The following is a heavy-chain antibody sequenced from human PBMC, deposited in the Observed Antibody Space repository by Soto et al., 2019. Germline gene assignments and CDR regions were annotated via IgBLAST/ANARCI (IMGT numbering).Heavy chain of an antibody. V-gene: IGHV3-21*01. J-gene: IGHJ5*02. D-gene: IGHD3-9*01. CDR3: ARSGIESRTGSSP. CDR2: ISSTSAYI. CDR1: GFTFSIYS. Sequence: EVQLVESGGGLVKPGGSLRLSCVGSGFTFSIYSMTWVRQTPGKGLEWVASISSTSAYIYYADSVKGRFNISTDNAANSLYLQMNSLRVDDTAVYYCARSGIESRTGSSPWGQGTRVTVSS.